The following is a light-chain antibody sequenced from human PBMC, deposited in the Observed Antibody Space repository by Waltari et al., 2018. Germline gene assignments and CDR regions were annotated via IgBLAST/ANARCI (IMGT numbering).Light chain of an antibody. Sequence: ESVFTQSRATLSLSPGETATISCRASRSVSANFLAWYQQKPGQAPRLLIHDAFRRATAVPDRFSVSGSETAFTLNINRLEPDDFAMYFCQQYGSSVYFGGGTKLVTK. CDR2: DAF. CDR1: RSVSANF. V-gene: IGKV3-20*01. J-gene: IGKJ4*01. CDR3: QQYGSSVY.